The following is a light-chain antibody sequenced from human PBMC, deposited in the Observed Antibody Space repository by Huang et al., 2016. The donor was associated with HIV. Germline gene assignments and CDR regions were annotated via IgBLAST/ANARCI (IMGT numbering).Light chain of an antibody. J-gene: IGKJ4*01. Sequence: DIQMTQSPSSLSAFVGDRIHIPCRASENVDRYLNWYQQKPGKAPRLLIYATSTLQSGVPSRVSGSGSGTYFTLTISNLQVEDVATYYCQQSFTTVSFGGGTRVEIK. CDR3: QQSFTTVS. CDR2: ATS. V-gene: IGKV1-39*01. CDR1: ENVDRY.